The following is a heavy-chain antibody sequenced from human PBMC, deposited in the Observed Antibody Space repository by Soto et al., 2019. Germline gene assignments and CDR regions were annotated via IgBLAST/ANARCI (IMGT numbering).Heavy chain of an antibody. CDR3: ARGEYYDFWSGSPI. J-gene: IGHJ3*02. Sequence: PGGSLRLSCAASGFTFSSYGMHWVRQAPGKGLEWVAVIWYDGSNKYYADSVKGRFTISRDNSKNTLYLQMNSLRAEDTAVYYCARGEYYDFWSGSPIWGQGTMVTVSS. D-gene: IGHD3-3*01. V-gene: IGHV3-33*01. CDR2: IWYDGSNK. CDR1: GFTFSSYG.